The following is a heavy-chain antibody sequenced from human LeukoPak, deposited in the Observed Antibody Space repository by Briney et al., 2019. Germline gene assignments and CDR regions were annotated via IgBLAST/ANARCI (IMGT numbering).Heavy chain of an antibody. D-gene: IGHD3-9*01. CDR2: INHSGRT. J-gene: IGHJ4*02. Sequence: KPSETLSLTCVVYGGSLSDYYWTWIRQPPEKGLEWIGEINHSGRTKYNPSLMSRVTISVDTSKNQFSLKLSSVTAADTAVYYCARGPPINYDILTGYYNFDNWGQGTLVTVSS. CDR1: GGSLSDYY. CDR3: ARGPPINYDILTGYYNFDN. V-gene: IGHV4-34*01.